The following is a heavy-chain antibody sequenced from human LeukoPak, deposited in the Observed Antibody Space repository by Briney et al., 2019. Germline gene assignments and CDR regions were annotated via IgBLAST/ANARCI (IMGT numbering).Heavy chain of an antibody. CDR3: ARDSWETYYYDSSGGNDY. V-gene: IGHV3-21*01. Sequence: GGSLRLSCAASGFTFSSYSMNWVRQAPGKGLEWVSSISSSSSYIYYADSVKGRFTISRDNAKNSLYLQMNSLRAEDTAVYYCARDSWETYYYDSSGGNDYRGQGTLVTVSS. CDR2: ISSSSSYI. J-gene: IGHJ4*02. CDR1: GFTFSSYS. D-gene: IGHD3-22*01.